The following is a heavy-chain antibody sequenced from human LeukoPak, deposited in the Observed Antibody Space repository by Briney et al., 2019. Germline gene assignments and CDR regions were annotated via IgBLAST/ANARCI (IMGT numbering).Heavy chain of an antibody. CDR1: GGSVSSYY. Sequence: SETLSLTCIVSGGSVSSYYWSWIRQPPGKEMEWIGYIYYRGSTNYNPSLKSRVTISLDTSKNQFSLKLSSVTAADTAVYYCARRIVGATAVFYPWGQGTLVTVSS. J-gene: IGHJ5*02. V-gene: IGHV4-59*02. D-gene: IGHD1-26*01. CDR2: IYYRGST. CDR3: ARRIVGATAVFYP.